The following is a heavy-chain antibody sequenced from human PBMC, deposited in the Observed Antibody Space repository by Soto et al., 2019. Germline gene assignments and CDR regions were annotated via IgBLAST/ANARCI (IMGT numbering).Heavy chain of an antibody. CDR1: GGSISSSSYY. D-gene: IGHD4-17*01. J-gene: IGHJ6*03. Sequence: SETLSLTCTVSGGSISSSSYYWGWIRQPPGKGLEWIGSIYYSGSTYYNPSLKSRVTISIDTSKNQFSLKLSSVTAADTAVYYCLNYGDFQTWNYYYMDVWGKGTTVTVSS. CDR3: LNYGDFQTWNYYYMDV. CDR2: IYYSGST. V-gene: IGHV4-39*01.